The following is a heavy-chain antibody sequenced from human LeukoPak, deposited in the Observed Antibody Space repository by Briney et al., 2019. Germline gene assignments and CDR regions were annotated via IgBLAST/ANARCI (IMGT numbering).Heavy chain of an antibody. CDR1: GGSISSYY. D-gene: IGHD6-19*01. V-gene: IGHV4-59*01. CDR2: IYYSGST. CDR3: AKTTYSSGWSQTPYSDY. J-gene: IGHJ4*02. Sequence: SETLSLTCTVSGGSISSYYWSWIRQPPGKGLEWIGYIYYSGSTNYNPSLKSRVTISVDTSKNQFSLKLSSVTAADTAVYYCAKTTYSSGWSQTPYSDYWGQGTLVTVSS.